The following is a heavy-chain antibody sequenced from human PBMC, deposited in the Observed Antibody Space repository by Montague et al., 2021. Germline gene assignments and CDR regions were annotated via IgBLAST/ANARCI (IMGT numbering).Heavy chain of an antibody. V-gene: IGHV4-59*08. Sequence: ETLSLTCTVSSGSIFHAHWSWVRQPPGKGLEWLGSMFYGGATSNNPSLKSRVTMSIDTSTNQFSLKLSFVTAADTAVYYCAKQDYFVSGASYKGFDPWGQGILVTVSS. CDR1: SGSIFHAH. D-gene: IGHD3-10*01. J-gene: IGHJ5*02. CDR3: AKQDYFVSGASYKGFDP. CDR2: MFYGGAT.